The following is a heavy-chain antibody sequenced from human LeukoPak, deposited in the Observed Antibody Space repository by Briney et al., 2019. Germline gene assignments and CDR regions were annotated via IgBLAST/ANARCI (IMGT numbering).Heavy chain of an antibody. D-gene: IGHD2-2*02. J-gene: IGHJ4*02. CDR3: ARGYCSGTSCYMFAS. Sequence: SGGSLRLSCAGSGFNFIDNNMHWVRQAPGKGLEWVSSISSSNTYIYYRDSVKGRFTISRDNAKNSLFLQMNSLRAEDTAVYYCARGYCSGTSCYMFASWGQGTRVTVSS. V-gene: IGHV3-21*01. CDR1: GFNFIDNN. CDR2: ISSSNTYI.